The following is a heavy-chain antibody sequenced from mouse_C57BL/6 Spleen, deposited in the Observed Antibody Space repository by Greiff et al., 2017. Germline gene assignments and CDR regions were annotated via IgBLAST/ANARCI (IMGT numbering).Heavy chain of an antibody. CDR2: IDPSDSYT. CDR3: ASRAMGC. V-gene: IGHV1-69*01. CDR1: GYTFTSYW. J-gene: IGHJ4*01. Sequence: QVQLQQPGAELVMPGASVKLSCKASGYTFTSYWMHWVKQRPGQGLEWIGEIDPSDSYTNYNQKFKGKSTLTVDKSSNTAYMQLSSLTSEDSAVYYCASRAMGCWGKGASVTVAS.